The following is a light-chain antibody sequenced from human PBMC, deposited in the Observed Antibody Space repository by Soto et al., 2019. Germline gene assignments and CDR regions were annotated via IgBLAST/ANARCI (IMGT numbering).Light chain of an antibody. V-gene: IGLV2-14*01. CDR3: SSYTTRSSYV. CDR1: SSDVGAYNY. Sequence: QSVLTQPASVSGSPGQSITISCTGTSSDVGAYNYVSWYQQHPGKAPKLMIWDVYNRPSGVSHRFSGSKSGNTASLTISGLQAEDEADYYCSSYTTRSSYVFGTGTKVTVL. J-gene: IGLJ1*01. CDR2: DVY.